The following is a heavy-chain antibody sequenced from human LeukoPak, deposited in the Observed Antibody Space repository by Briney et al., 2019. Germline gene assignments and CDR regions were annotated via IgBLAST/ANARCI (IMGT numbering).Heavy chain of an antibody. CDR1: GGSISSGGYY. CDR3: ARVHYDSSGYYYVGTFDI. J-gene: IGHJ3*02. D-gene: IGHD3-22*01. CDR2: IYYSGST. Sequence: PSETLSLTCTVSGGSISSGGYYWSWIRQHPGKGLEWIGYIYYSGSTYYNPSLKSRVTISVDTSKNQFSLKLSSVTAADTAVYYCARVHYDSSGYYYVGTFDIWGQGTMVTVSS. V-gene: IGHV4-31*03.